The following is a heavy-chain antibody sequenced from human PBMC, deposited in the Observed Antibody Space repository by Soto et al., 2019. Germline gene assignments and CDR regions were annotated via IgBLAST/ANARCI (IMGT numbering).Heavy chain of an antibody. V-gene: IGHV4-59*01. CDR3: ARELGRTVWGSSFYFDY. D-gene: IGHD3-16*01. J-gene: IGHJ4*02. CDR1: GGSISSYY. Sequence: LSLTCTVSGGSISSYYWSWIRQPPGKGLEWIGYIYYSGSTNYNPSLKSRVTISVDTSKNQFSLKLSSVTAADTAVYYCARELGRTVWGSSFYFDYWGQGALVTVSS. CDR2: IYYSGST.